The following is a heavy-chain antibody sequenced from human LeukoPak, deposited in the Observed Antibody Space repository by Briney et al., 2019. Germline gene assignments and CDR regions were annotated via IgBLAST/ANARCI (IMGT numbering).Heavy chain of an antibody. CDR3: ARAKTHGGSDGAYYYYYMDV. D-gene: IGHD3-16*01. V-gene: IGHV1-18*01. CDR1: GYTFTSYG. J-gene: IGHJ6*03. CDR2: TNPYNGNT. Sequence: ASVKVSYTASGYTFTSYGISWVRQAPGQGLEWMGWTNPYNGNTNYAQKLQGRVTMNTDTSTSTAYMELRSLRSDDTAVYYCARAKTHGGSDGAYYYYYMDVWGKGTTVTVSS.